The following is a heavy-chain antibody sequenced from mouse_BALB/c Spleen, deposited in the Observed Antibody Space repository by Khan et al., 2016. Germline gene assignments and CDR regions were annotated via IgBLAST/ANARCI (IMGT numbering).Heavy chain of an antibody. CDR2: ISSGGST. D-gene: IGHD2-1*01. Sequence: EVELVESGGGLVKPGGSLKLSCAASGFTFSNYAMSWVRKTPEKRLEWVASISSGGSTYYPDSVTGRSTTSRDNARNILNLQRSSLRSDDTAIYYCAREDYGNYGDYLDYWGQGTTLTVSS. CDR3: AREDYGNYGDYLDY. V-gene: IGHV5-6-5*01. CDR1: GFTFSNYA. J-gene: IGHJ2*01.